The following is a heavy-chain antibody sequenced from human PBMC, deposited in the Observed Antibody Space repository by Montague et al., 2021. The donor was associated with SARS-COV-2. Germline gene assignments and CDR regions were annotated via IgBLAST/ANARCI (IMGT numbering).Heavy chain of an antibody. V-gene: IGHV4-39*01. CDR1: GGSISIRLSS. Sequence: SETLSLTCTVSGGSISIRLSSWGWLLPPPGTVLAWIGSLSYRGRTSYPPSLTSRVPISVDTSKNQFSLKLSSVTAADTAVYYCARQRIFCSSTSCYDNWFDPGGQGTLVTVSS. D-gene: IGHD2-2*01. J-gene: IGHJ5*02. CDR3: ARQRIFCSSTSCYDNWFDP. CDR2: LSYRGRT.